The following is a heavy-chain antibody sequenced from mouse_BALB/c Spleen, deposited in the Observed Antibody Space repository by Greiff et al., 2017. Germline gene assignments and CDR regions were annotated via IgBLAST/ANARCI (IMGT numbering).Heavy chain of an antibody. CDR2: ISSGGGNT. Sequence: EVQLVESGGGLVKPGGSLKLSCAASGFTFSSYTMSWVRQTPEKRLEWVATISSGGGNTYYPDSVKGRFTISRDNAKNNLYLQMSSLRSEDTALYYCARYYYYGSSFAYWGQGTLVTVSA. J-gene: IGHJ3*01. CDR1: GFTFSSYT. D-gene: IGHD1-1*01. CDR3: ARYYYYGSSFAY. V-gene: IGHV5-9*03.